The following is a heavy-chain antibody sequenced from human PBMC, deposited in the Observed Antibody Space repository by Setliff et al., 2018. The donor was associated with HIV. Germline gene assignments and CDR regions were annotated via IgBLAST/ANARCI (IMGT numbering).Heavy chain of an antibody. CDR1: GDTFNSHA. Sequence: SVKVSCKASGDTFNSHAISWVRQAPGQGLEWMGGIIPIFGTPNYAQKFKGRPTITADESTSTVYMELSSLRSEDTAVYYCARDSRDIVVVIAPEPEPYYYYGMDAWGEGTTVTVSS. D-gene: IGHD2-15*01. V-gene: IGHV1-69*13. J-gene: IGHJ6*04. CDR3: ARDSRDIVVVIAPEPEPYYYYGMDA. CDR2: IIPIFGTP.